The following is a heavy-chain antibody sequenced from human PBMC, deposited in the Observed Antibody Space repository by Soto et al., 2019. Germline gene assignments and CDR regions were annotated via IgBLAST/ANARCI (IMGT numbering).Heavy chain of an antibody. CDR1: GFTFSGYS. J-gene: IGHJ6*02. CDR2: IGTGSGSTI. D-gene: IGHD5-18*01. V-gene: IGHV3-48*02. Sequence: GGSLRLSCSASGFTFSGYSMNWVRQAPGKGLEWVSYIGTGSGSTIYYTESVKGRFTISRDNAKNSLFLQMNSLRDEDTALYYCATARDRTMYGMDVWGQGTTITVS. CDR3: ATARDRTMYGMDV.